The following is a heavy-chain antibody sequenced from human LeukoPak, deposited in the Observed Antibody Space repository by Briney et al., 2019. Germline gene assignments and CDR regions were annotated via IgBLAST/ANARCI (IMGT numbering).Heavy chain of an antibody. Sequence: GGSLRLSCAASGFTFSTYAMSWVRQAPGKGLEWVSAISGSGGSTYYADSVKGRFTISRDNSKNTLYLQMNSLRAEDTAVYYCAKDPDIVVVPAASVDAFDIWGQGTMVTVSS. CDR2: ISGSGGST. V-gene: IGHV3-23*01. D-gene: IGHD2-2*01. J-gene: IGHJ3*02. CDR3: AKDPDIVVVPAASVDAFDI. CDR1: GFTFSTYA.